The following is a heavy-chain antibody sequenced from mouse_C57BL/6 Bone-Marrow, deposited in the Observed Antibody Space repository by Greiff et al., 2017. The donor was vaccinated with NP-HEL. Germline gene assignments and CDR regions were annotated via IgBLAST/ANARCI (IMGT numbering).Heavy chain of an antibody. D-gene: IGHD1-1*01. CDR2: ISDGGSYT. V-gene: IGHV5-4*01. CDR1: GFTFSSYA. Sequence: EVQLVESGGGLVKPGGSLKLSCAASGFTFSSYAMSWVRQTPEKRLEWVATISDGGSYTYYPDNVKGRFTISRDNAKNNLYLQMSHLKSEDTAMYYCARFPYYYGSSYFAYWGQGTLVTVSA. CDR3: ARFPYYYGSSYFAY. J-gene: IGHJ3*01.